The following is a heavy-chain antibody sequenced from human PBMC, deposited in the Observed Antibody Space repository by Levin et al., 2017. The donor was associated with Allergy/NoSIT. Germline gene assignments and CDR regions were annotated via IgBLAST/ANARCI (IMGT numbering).Heavy chain of an antibody. J-gene: IGHJ6*03. D-gene: IGHD5-24*01. Sequence: SQTLSLTCPVSGGSVISTSYYWGWIRQSPGKGLEWIGTLYYSGTTYYKPSLWSRVTISVDTSKNQFSLRLTSLTAADTAVYYCASGAADAYHMDVWGTGTTVTVSS. CDR1: GGSVISTSYY. CDR3: ASGAADAYHMDV. V-gene: IGHV4-39*01. CDR2: LYYSGTT.